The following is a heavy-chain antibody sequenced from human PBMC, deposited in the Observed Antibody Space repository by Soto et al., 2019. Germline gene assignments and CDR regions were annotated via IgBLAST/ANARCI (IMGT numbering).Heavy chain of an antibody. D-gene: IGHD5-18*01. CDR1: GYSFTSYW. V-gene: IGHV5-51*01. CDR2: IYPGDSDT. CDR3: ARHPPHQAYRYGYHQIDY. J-gene: IGHJ4*02. Sequence: PGESLKISCKGSGYSFTSYWIGWVRQMPGKGLEWMGIIYPGDSDTRYSPSFQGQVTISADKSISTAYLQWSSLKASDTAMYYCARHPPHQAYRYGYHQIDYWGQGTLVTFSS.